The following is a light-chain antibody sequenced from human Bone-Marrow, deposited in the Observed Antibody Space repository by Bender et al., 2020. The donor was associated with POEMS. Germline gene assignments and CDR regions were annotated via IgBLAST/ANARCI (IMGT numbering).Light chain of an antibody. Sequence: QSALTQPRSVTGSVRQSVTISCTGTSSDVGGYNYVSWYQQHPGKAPKLMIYEVSKRPSGVPDRFSGSKSGNTASLTVSGLQAEDEADYYCSSYAGSNNFVVFGGGTKLTVL. CDR1: SSDVGGYNY. J-gene: IGLJ2*01. V-gene: IGLV2-8*01. CDR2: EVS. CDR3: SSYAGSNNFVV.